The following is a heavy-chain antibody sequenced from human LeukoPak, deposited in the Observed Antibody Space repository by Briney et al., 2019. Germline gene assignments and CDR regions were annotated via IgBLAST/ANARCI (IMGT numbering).Heavy chain of an antibody. V-gene: IGHV5-51*01. CDR3: ARHIGYSAWNPDY. D-gene: IGHD5-12*01. J-gene: IGHJ4*02. CDR1: GYSFTSYW. CDR2: IYPYDSDT. Sequence: GESLKISCKASGYSFTSYWIGWVRQMPGKGLEWMGIIYPYDSDTRYSPSFQSQVTISADKSISTAYLQWSNLKASDTAMYYCARHIGYSAWNPDYWGQGTLVTVSS.